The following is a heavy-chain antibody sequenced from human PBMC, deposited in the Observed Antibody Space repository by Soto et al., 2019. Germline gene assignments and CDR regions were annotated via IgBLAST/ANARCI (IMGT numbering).Heavy chain of an antibody. J-gene: IGHJ4*02. V-gene: IGHV5-51*01. CDR2: IYPSDSDT. CDR3: ARQSLEAMAPYYFDY. CDR1: GYSFTTYW. Sequence: PGESLKISCQGSGYSFTTYWIGWVRQMPGKGLEWMGIIYPSDSDTRYSPSFQGQVTISADKSISTAYLQWSSLKASDPAMYYCARQSLEAMAPYYFDYWGQGTLVTVSS. D-gene: IGHD5-18*01.